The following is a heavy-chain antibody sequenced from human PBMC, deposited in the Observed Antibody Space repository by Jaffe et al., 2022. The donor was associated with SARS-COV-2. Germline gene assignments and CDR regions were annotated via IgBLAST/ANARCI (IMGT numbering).Heavy chain of an antibody. D-gene: IGHD2-15*01. CDR3: ARNRGPPGPLTYFEY. V-gene: IGHV3-11*01. J-gene: IGHJ1*01. Sequence: QVHLVESGGGLVKPGGSLRLSCAASGFTFSDYYMTWIRQAPGKGLEWVSYIVGSGTIIYYADSVKGRFTISRDNAKNSLYLQMNSLRAEDTAVYYCARNRGPPGPLTYFEYWGQGTLVTVSS. CDR1: GFTFSDYY. CDR2: IVGSGTII.